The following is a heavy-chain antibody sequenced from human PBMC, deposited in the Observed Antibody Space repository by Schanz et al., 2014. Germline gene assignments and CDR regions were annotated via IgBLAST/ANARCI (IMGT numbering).Heavy chain of an antibody. Sequence: EVQLLESGGGQIQPGGSLRLSCAASGFTFSSYAMSWVRQAPGKGLEWVSAISGSGETTYYADSVKGRFTISRDNSKNALYLQMNSLRAEDTAVYYCARRITGTHHNPYYHGMDVWGQGTTVTVSS. CDR1: GFTFSSYA. V-gene: IGHV3-23*01. CDR3: ARRITGTHHNPYYHGMDV. D-gene: IGHD1-20*01. J-gene: IGHJ6*02. CDR2: ISGSGETT.